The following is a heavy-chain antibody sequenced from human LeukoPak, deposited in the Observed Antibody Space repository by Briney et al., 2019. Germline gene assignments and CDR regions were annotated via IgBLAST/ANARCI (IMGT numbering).Heavy chain of an antibody. CDR1: GFTFSSYA. Sequence: GGSLTLSCAASGFTFSSYAMSWVRQAPGKGLEWLSYINIGGTNTHYADSVKGRFTISRDNAKKSLYLEMNNLRAEDTAVYYCATDGAGFDTWGQGVLVTVSS. CDR3: ATDGAGFDT. CDR2: INIGGTNT. V-gene: IGHV3-48*04. J-gene: IGHJ5*02.